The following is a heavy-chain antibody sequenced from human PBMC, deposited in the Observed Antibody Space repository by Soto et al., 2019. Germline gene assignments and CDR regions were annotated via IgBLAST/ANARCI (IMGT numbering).Heavy chain of an antibody. CDR2: ISAYNVNT. CDR3: ARDMDHDRRITSFGVVMRDDAFDI. J-gene: IGHJ3*02. D-gene: IGHD3-3*01. CDR1: GYTFTSYG. Sequence: QVQLVQSGAEVKKPGASVKVSCKASGYTFTSYGISWVRQAPGQGLEWMGWISAYNVNTNYAQKLQGRVTMTTDTSTSTAYMELRSLRSDDTAVYYCARDMDHDRRITSFGVVMRDDAFDIWGQGTMVTVSS. V-gene: IGHV1-18*01.